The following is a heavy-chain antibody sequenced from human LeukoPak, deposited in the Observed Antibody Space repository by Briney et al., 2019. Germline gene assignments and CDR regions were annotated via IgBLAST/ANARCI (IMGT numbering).Heavy chain of an antibody. J-gene: IGHJ4*02. CDR3: ARGYCAGGSCSNSY. CDR1: IHTFDSWA. CDR2: ISGSGDKT. D-gene: IGHD2-15*01. Sequence: PPGGSQTLSCTPSIHTFDSWATLGPRQAPGKGLEWVSSISGSGDKTYYAESVKGRFPIFRDNPKNTLYLQMNSLRPEDTAVYYCARGYCAGGSCSNSYWGQGTLVTVSS. V-gene: IGHV3-23*01.